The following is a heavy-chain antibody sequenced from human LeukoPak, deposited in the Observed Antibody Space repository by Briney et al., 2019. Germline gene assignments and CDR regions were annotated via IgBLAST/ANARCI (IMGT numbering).Heavy chain of an antibody. CDR3: ARYCSSTSCHTGDY. Sequence: GGSLRLSCAASGFTFSSYAMHWVRQAPGKGLEWVAVISYDGSNKYYADSVKGRFTISRDNSKNTPYLQMNSLRAEDTAVYYCARYCSSTSCHTGDYWGQGTLVTVSS. V-gene: IGHV3-30-3*01. CDR1: GFTFSSYA. CDR2: ISYDGSNK. D-gene: IGHD2-2*02. J-gene: IGHJ4*02.